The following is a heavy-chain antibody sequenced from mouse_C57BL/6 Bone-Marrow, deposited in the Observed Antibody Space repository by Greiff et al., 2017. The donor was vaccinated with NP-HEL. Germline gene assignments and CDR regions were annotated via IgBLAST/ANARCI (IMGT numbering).Heavy chain of an antibody. V-gene: IGHV1-72*01. D-gene: IGHD1-1*01. Sequence: VQLQQPGAELVKPGASVKLSCKASGYTFTSYWMPWVKQRPGRGLEWIGRIDPTSGGTQYHEQFKSKATLTVDTPSSTAYLQLSSRTSEDSAVYYCARSVVRAKDYWGQGTSVTVSS. CDR3: ARSVVRAKDY. J-gene: IGHJ4*01. CDR1: GYTFTSYW. CDR2: IDPTSGGT.